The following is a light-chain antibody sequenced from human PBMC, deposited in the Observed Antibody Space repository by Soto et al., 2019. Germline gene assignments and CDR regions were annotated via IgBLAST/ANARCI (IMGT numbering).Light chain of an antibody. CDR2: DVT. Sequence: QSALTQPASVSGSPGQSIAISCTGTSSDVGAYKYVSWYQQHPGKAPKLMIYDVTDRPSGVSDRFSGSKSGNTASLTISGLQAEDEADYYCSSYKSTNTVLFGGGTKLTVL. CDR3: SSYKSTNTVL. J-gene: IGLJ2*01. CDR1: SSDVGAYKY. V-gene: IGLV2-14*01.